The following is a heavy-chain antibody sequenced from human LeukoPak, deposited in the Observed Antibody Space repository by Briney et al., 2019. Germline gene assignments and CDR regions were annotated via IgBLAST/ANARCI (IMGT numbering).Heavy chain of an antibody. Sequence: PGGSLRLSCAASGFTVSSNYMSWVRQAPGKGLEWVSVIYSGGSTYYASSVKAPFTISRDNSKNTLYLQMNSLRAEDTAVYYCARDAYGSGSYFHHVDYWGQGTLVTVSS. D-gene: IGHD3-10*01. CDR2: IYSGGST. CDR3: ARDAYGSGSYFHHVDY. V-gene: IGHV3-53*01. CDR1: GFTVSSNY. J-gene: IGHJ4*02.